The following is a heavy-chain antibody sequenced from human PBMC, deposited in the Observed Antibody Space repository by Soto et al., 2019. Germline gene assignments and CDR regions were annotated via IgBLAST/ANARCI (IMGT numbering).Heavy chain of an antibody. CDR1: GFTFRSFT. D-gene: IGHD6-13*01. Sequence: GGSMRLSCAASGFTFRSFTMNWVRQAPGKGLEWVSTISSNSAYIYYTDALRGRFTISRDNAKDSLHLQMNSLRAEDTAVYYCTRDASRDSSARGWFDPWGPGTLVTVSS. V-gene: IGHV3-21*01. CDR2: ISSNSAYI. J-gene: IGHJ5*02. CDR3: TRDASRDSSARGWFDP.